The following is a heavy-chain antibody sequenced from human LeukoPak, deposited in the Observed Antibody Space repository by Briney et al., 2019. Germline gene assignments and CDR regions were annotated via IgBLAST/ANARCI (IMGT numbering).Heavy chain of an antibody. V-gene: IGHV3-21*01. J-gene: IGHJ4*02. CDR2: ISSSSSYI. Sequence: PGGSLRLSCAASGFTFSSCSMNWVRQAPGKGLEWVSSISSSSSYIYYADSVKGRFTISRDNAKNSLYLQMNSLRAEDTAVYYCARDEQLVQGLLDYWGQGTLVTVSS. CDR3: ARDEQLVQGLLDY. CDR1: GFTFSSCS. D-gene: IGHD6-6*01.